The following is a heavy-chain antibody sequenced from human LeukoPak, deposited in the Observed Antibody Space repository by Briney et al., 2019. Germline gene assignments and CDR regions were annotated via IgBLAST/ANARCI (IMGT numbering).Heavy chain of an antibody. CDR1: GGSINGYY. V-gene: IGHV4-59*01. Sequence: SETLSLTCTVSGGSINGYYWSWIRQPPGKGLEWIGYIYYSGSTNYNPSLKRRVTILVDTSKNQFSLKLSSVTAADTAVYYCAREYWNDYWGQGSLVTVSS. CDR3: AREYWNDY. D-gene: IGHD1-1*01. J-gene: IGHJ4*02. CDR2: IYYSGST.